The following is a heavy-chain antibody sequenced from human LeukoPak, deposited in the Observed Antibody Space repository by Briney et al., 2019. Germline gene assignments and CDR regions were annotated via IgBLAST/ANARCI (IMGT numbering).Heavy chain of an antibody. Sequence: PGRSLRLSCAASGFTFSGHAMYWVRQAPAKGLEWVAVTSHDVTNTYYAESVKGRFTISRDNSKNTLFLQMNSLSAEDTAVYYCARGRGGYYGSGSQSYSDYWGQGTLVTVSS. D-gene: IGHD3-10*01. J-gene: IGHJ4*02. CDR1: GFTFSGHA. CDR2: TSHDVTNT. CDR3: ARGRGGYYGSGSQSYSDY. V-gene: IGHV3-30*04.